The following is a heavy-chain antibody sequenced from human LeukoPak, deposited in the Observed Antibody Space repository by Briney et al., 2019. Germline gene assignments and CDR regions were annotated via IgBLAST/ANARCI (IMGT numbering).Heavy chain of an antibody. D-gene: IGHD3-22*01. CDR2: INPNSGGT. CDR3: AREASSGLEY. V-gene: IGHV1-2*06. CDR1: GYTFTGYY. J-gene: IGHJ4*02. Sequence: ASVRVPCKASGYTFTGYYMHWVRQAPGQGLEWMGRINPNSGGTSYAQKFQGRVTMTRDTSISTAYMELSRLRSDDTAVYYCAREASSGLEYWGQGTLVTVSS.